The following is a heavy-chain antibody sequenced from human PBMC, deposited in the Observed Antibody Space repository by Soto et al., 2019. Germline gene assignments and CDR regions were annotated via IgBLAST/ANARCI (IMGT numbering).Heavy chain of an antibody. D-gene: IGHD3-22*01. CDR2: IYHSGST. CDR3: ARAFFYDSSGYDY. J-gene: IGHJ4*02. V-gene: IGHV4-30-2*01. CDR1: GGSISSGGYS. Sequence: SETLSLTCAVSGGSISSGGYSCSWIRQPPGKGLEWIGYIYHSGSTYYNPSLKSRVTISVDRSKNQFSLKLSSVTAADTAVYYCARAFFYDSSGYDYWGQGTLVTVSS.